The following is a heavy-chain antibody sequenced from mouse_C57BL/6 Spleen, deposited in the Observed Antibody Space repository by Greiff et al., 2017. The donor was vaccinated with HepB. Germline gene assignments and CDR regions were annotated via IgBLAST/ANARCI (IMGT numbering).Heavy chain of an antibody. CDR3: ARTPYGSSSAWFAY. CDR2: IYPGDGDT. CDR1: GYAFSSSW. D-gene: IGHD1-1*01. V-gene: IGHV1-82*01. J-gene: IGHJ3*01. Sequence: VKLVESGPELVKPGASVKISCKASGYAFSSSWMNWVKQRPGKGLEWIGRIYPGDGDTNYNGKFKGKATLTADKSSSTAYMQLSSLTSEDSAVYFCARTPYGSSSAWFAYWGQGTLVTVSA.